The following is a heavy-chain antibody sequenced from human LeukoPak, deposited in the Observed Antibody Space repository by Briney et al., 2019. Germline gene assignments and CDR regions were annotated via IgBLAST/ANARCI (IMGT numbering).Heavy chain of an antibody. Sequence: GGSLRLSCAASGFSFATYGMHWVRQAPGKGLEWVAVISYDGSNKYYADSVKGRFTISRGNSKRTLFLQTDSLRGEDTAVYYCANGGYYSLDSWGQGTLVTVSS. J-gene: IGHJ4*02. CDR3: ANGGYYSLDS. D-gene: IGHD2-15*01. CDR1: GFSFATYG. CDR2: ISYDGSNK. V-gene: IGHV3-30*18.